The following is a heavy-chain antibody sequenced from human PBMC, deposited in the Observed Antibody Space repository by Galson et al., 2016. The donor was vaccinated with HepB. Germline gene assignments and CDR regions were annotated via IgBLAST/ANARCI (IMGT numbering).Heavy chain of an antibody. Sequence: SLRLSCAASGFTFRNYGMTWVRQAPGKGLEVVASISRSGDSRDYVDSVKGRFTISRDNSKNTLSLQMNSLTADDTAIYYCVQGSTAPAVWGKGTTVTASS. CDR3: VQGSTAPAV. CDR1: GFTFRNYG. V-gene: IGHV3-23*01. D-gene: IGHD1-26*01. J-gene: IGHJ6*04. CDR2: ISRSGDSR.